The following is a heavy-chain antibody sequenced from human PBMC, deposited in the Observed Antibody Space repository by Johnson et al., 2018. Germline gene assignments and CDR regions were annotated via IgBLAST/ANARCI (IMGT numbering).Heavy chain of an antibody. CDR2: VSWNGDAI. J-gene: IGHJ6*02. CDR3: AKGLSKSGYDAYYYYAMDV. V-gene: IGHV3-9*01. D-gene: IGHD5-12*01. Sequence: VQLVQSGGGLVEPGRSXRLSCAASGVSLNGYAMHWVRQAPGKGLEWVSGVSWNGDAIGYADSVKGRFTISRDNAKSSLYLQMNSLRAEDTAFYYCAKGLSKSGYDAYYYYAMDVWGQGTTVTVSS. CDR1: GVSLNGYA.